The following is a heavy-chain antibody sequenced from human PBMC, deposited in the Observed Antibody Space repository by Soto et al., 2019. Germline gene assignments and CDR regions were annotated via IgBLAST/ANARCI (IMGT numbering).Heavy chain of an antibody. Sequence: QVQLVQSGAEVKRPGSSVKLSCKASGGTFTYYGISWVRQAPGQGLEWMGGIIPIIGPATYAQKFQGRLTTTADQCTSTAYMGLSSLGSEDTALYYCARDLGTTIAGPPRRETYGWLDPWGQGTLVTVSS. D-gene: IGHD3-22*01. J-gene: IGHJ5*02. CDR1: GGTFTYYG. CDR2: IIPIIGPA. CDR3: ARDLGTTIAGPPRRETYGWLDP. V-gene: IGHV1-69*01.